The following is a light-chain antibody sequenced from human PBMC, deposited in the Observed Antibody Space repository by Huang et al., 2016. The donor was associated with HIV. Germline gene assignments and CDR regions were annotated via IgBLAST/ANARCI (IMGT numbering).Light chain of an antibody. V-gene: IGKV3-15*01. Sequence: EVVMTQSPDTLSLSPGQRATLSCRTSQDINNNLAWFQQRPGQAPRLLIHAGSTRATGIPARFSGSGSGTDFTLTISSLQSDDFAIYYCQQYNNWPPWTFGPGTRVEVK. CDR2: AGS. CDR1: QDINNN. CDR3: QQYNNWPPWT. J-gene: IGKJ1*01.